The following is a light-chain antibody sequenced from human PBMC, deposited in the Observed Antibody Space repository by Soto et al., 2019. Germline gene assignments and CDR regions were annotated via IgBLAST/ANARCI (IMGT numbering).Light chain of an antibody. J-gene: IGLJ2*01. V-gene: IGLV2-14*01. Sequence: QSALTQAASVSGSPGQSITLSCTGTSSDIGGYDYVSWYQRHPGKAPKLIIYDVNNRPSGISNRFSGSKSGNTASLTISGLQVEDEADYYCTSYASGSSHVVFGGGTKLTVL. CDR2: DVN. CDR1: SSDIGGYDY. CDR3: TSYASGSSHVV.